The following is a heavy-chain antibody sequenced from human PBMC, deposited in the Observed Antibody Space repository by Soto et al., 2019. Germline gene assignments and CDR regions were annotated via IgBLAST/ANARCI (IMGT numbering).Heavy chain of an antibody. Sequence: SVKVSCKASGGTFSSYAISWLRQAPGQGLEWMGGIIPIFGTANYAQKFQGRVTITADESTSTAYMELSSLRSEDTAVYYCASTTGYSSSWPYYFDYWGQGTLVTVSS. CDR2: IIPIFGTA. J-gene: IGHJ4*02. CDR3: ASTTGYSSSWPYYFDY. V-gene: IGHV1-69*13. CDR1: GGTFSSYA. D-gene: IGHD6-13*01.